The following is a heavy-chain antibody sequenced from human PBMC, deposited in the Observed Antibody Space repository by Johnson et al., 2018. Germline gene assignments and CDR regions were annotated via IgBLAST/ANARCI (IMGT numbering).Heavy chain of an antibody. Sequence: QVQLVQSGGGVVQXGTSXRLXCIASGFTFSDHGFFWVRQAPGKGLEGVAVIWYDGSKKYYADPVKGRFSVSREDSKNTLYLQMTSLRAEDTAVYYCAKGNIEAVTDIQLDAFDFWGQGTMLTVSS. CDR3: AKGNIEAVTDIQLDAFDF. CDR1: GFTFSDHG. D-gene: IGHD2-21*02. V-gene: IGHV3-33*06. CDR2: IWYDGSKK. J-gene: IGHJ3*01.